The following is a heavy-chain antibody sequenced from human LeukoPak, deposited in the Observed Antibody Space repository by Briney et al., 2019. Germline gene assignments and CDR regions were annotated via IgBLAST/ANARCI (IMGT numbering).Heavy chain of an antibody. J-gene: IGHJ4*02. D-gene: IGHD3-22*01. CDR2: IYYSGST. Sequence: PSETLSLTCTVPGGSISSYYWSWIRQPPGKGLEWIGYIYYSGSTNYNPSLKSRVTISVDTSKNQFSLKLSSVTAADTAVYYCARGDYDSSGLLDYWGQGTLVTVSS. CDR1: GGSISSYY. V-gene: IGHV4-59*01. CDR3: ARGDYDSSGLLDY.